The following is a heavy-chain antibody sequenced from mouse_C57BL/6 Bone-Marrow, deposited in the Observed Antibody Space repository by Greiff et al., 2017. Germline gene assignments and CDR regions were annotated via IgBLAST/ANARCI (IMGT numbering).Heavy chain of an antibody. J-gene: IGHJ3*01. CDR3: TTTRVDDGGPY. D-gene: IGHD2-12*01. V-gene: IGHV14-4*01. CDR2: IDPENGDT. Sequence: VQLQQSGAELVRPGASVKLSCTASGFNIKDDYMHWVKQRPEQGLEWIGWIDPENGDTEYASKFQGKATLTADTSSNTAYLQLSSLTSEDAAVXYGTTTRVDDGGPYWGQGTLVTVSA. CDR1: GFNIKDDY.